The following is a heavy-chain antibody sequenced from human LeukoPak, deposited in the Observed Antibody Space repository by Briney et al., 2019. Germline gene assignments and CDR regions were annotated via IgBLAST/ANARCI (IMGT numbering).Heavy chain of an antibody. D-gene: IGHD1-26*01. V-gene: IGHV4-34*01. Sequence: SETLSLTCAVSGGSFSGYYWSWIRQPPGKGLEWIGEINHSGSTNYNPSLKSRVTISVDTSKNQFSLKLSSVTAADTAVYYCARGVGATFPDWGQGTLVTVSS. CDR1: GGSFSGYY. J-gene: IGHJ4*02. CDR2: INHSGST. CDR3: ARGVGATFPD.